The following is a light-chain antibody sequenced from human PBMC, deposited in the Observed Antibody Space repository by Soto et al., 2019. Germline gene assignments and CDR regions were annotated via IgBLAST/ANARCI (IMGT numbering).Light chain of an antibody. V-gene: IGLV1-40*01. J-gene: IGLJ1*01. CDR3: QSHDSSLSGYV. CDR1: SSNIGAGYD. Sequence: QPVLTQPPSVSGAPGQRVTISCTGSSSNIGAGYDVHWYQQLPGTAPKLLIYGNSNRPSGVPDRFYGSKSGTSASLAITGLQADDEADYYCQSHDSSLSGYVVGTGTQLTVL. CDR2: GNS.